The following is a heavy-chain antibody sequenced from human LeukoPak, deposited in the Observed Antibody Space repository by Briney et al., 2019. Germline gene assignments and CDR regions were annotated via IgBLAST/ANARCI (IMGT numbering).Heavy chain of an antibody. Sequence: ASVKVSCKASGYTFTGYYMHWVRQAPGQGLEWMGWINPSSGGTNYAQKFQGRVTMTRDTSISTAYMELSRLRSNDTAGYYCARAEDIVVVPAALEFDPWGQGTLVTVPS. D-gene: IGHD2-2*01. V-gene: IGHV1-2*02. CDR3: ARAEDIVVVPAALEFDP. CDR1: GYTFTGYY. J-gene: IGHJ5*02. CDR2: INPSSGGT.